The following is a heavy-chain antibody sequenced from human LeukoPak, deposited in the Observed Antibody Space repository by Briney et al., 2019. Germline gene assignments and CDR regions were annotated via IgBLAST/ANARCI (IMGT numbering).Heavy chain of an antibody. D-gene: IGHD3-22*01. CDR1: GYTFTGYY. Sequence: ASVKVSCKASGYTFTGYYMHWVRQAPGQGLEWMGWINPNSGGTNYAQKFQGRVTMTRDTSISTAYMELSRLRSDDTAVYYCARAPSVNYYDSSGYLSAYYYGMDVWGQGTTVTVS. V-gene: IGHV1-2*02. J-gene: IGHJ6*02. CDR3: ARAPSVNYYDSSGYLSAYYYGMDV. CDR2: INPNSGGT.